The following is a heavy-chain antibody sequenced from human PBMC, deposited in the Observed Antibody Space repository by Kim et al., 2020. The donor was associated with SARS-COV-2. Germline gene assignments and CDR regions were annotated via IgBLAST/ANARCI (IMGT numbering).Heavy chain of an antibody. CDR3: ARDLTGSGSYYPLGYFDY. D-gene: IGHD1-26*01. J-gene: IGHJ4*02. CDR2: ISYDGSNK. CDR1: GFTFSSYA. Sequence: GGSLRLSCAASGFTFSSYAMHWVRQAPGKGLEWVAVISYDGSNKYYADSVKGRFTISRDNSKNTLYLQMNSLRAEDTAVYYCARDLTGSGSYYPLGYFDYWGQGTLVTVSS. V-gene: IGHV3-30*04.